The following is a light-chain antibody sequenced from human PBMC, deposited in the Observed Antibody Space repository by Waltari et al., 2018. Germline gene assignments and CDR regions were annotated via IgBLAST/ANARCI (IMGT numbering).Light chain of an antibody. CDR1: QSIATR. Sequence: DIQMTQSPSSLSASEGDRVTITCRASQSIATRLNWYQPKPGKAPKVLIFDASTLQTGVPSRFSGSASGTHFTLTISSLQPEDSATYFCQQSSNLPYTFGQGTKLEIK. CDR3: QQSSNLPYT. V-gene: IGKV1-39*01. CDR2: DAS. J-gene: IGKJ2*01.